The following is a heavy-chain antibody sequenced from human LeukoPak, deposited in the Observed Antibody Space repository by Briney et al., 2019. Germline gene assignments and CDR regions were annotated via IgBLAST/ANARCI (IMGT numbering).Heavy chain of an antibody. CDR1: GYTFTSYG. CDR2: ISAYNGNT. J-gene: IGHJ4*02. Sequence: ASVKVSCKASGYTFTSYGISWVRQAPGQGLEWMGWISAYNGNTNYAQKLQGRVTMTTDTSTSTAYMELRSLRSDDTAVYYCARNTIFGVVIIRGGYFDYWGQGTLVTVSS. CDR3: ARNTIFGVVIIRGGYFDY. D-gene: IGHD3-3*01. V-gene: IGHV1-18*01.